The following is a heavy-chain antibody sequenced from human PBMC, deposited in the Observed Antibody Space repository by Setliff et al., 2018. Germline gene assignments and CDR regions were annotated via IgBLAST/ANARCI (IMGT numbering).Heavy chain of an antibody. J-gene: IGHJ4*02. D-gene: IGHD3-10*01. Sequence: ASVKVSCKVSGYTLTELSRHWVRQAPGKGLEWMGGFDPEDGETIYAQKFQGRVTMTEDTSTDTAYMELSSLRSEDTAVYYCATDHVLLWFGEKGVLDYWGQGTLVTVSS. V-gene: IGHV1-24*01. CDR2: FDPEDGET. CDR1: GYTLTELS. CDR3: ATDHVLLWFGEKGVLDY.